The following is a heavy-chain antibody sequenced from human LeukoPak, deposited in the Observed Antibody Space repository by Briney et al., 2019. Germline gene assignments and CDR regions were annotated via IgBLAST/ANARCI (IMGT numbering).Heavy chain of an antibody. CDR2: IYYSGST. D-gene: IGHD3-10*01. V-gene: IGHV4-39*01. CDR1: GGSISSSSYY. J-gene: IGHJ5*02. Sequence: SETLSLTCTVSGGSISSSSYYWGWIRQPPGKGLEWIGSIYYSGSTYYNPSLKSRVTISVDTSKNQFSLKLSSVTAADTAVYYCASPWTRGSGRLNWFDPWGQGTLVTVSS. CDR3: ASPWTRGSGRLNWFDP.